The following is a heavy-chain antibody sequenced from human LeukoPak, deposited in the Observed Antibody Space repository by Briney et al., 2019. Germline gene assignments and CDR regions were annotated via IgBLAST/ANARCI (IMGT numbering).Heavy chain of an antibody. J-gene: IGHJ2*01. CDR3: ARGPLPRRYFDL. Sequence: ASVKVSCKASGYTFTSYAMHWVRQAPGQRLEWMGWINAGNGNTKYSQKFQGRVTITRDTSASTAYMELSSLRSEDTAMYYCARGPLPRRYFDLWGRGTLVTVSS. V-gene: IGHV1-3*01. CDR2: INAGNGNT. CDR1: GYTFTSYA.